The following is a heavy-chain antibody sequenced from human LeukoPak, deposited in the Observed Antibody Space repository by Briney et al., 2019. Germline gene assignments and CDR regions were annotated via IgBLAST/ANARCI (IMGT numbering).Heavy chain of an antibody. J-gene: IGHJ4*02. V-gene: IGHV3-64D*06. Sequence: GGSLRLSCSVSGFTFSTYVMHWVRQAPGKGLGYVSAISSNGDNTYYADSVKGRFTISRDNSKNTLYLQMSSLRPDDTAVYFCVRGTGYWGQGTLVTVS. CDR3: VRGTGY. CDR1: GFTFSTYV. CDR2: ISSNGDNT.